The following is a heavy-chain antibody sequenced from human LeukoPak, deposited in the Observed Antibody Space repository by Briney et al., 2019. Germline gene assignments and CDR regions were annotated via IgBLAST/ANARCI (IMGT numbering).Heavy chain of an antibody. Sequence: SETLSLTCTVPGGSISSYYWSWIRQPPGKGLEWIGYIYYSGSTNYNPSLKSRVTISVDTSKNQFSLKLSSVTVADTAVYYCARVGGTNFYYYGMDVWGQGTTVTVSS. J-gene: IGHJ6*02. D-gene: IGHD1-26*01. CDR2: IYYSGST. V-gene: IGHV4-59*01. CDR1: GGSISSYY. CDR3: ARVGGTNFYYYGMDV.